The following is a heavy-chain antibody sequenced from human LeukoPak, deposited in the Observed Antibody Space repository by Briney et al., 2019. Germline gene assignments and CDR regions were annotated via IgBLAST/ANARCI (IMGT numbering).Heavy chain of an antibody. CDR2: IYHSGST. CDR1: GASVSSSGYY. J-gene: IGHJ4*02. V-gene: IGHV4-61*08. Sequence: SETLSLTCTVSGASVSSSGYYWSWIRQPPGKGLEWIGYIYHSGSTNYNPSLKSRVSISVHPSTNQFSLKLTSMTSADTAVYYCGRETIAATGTSVFFDYWGQGTLVTVSS. CDR3: GRETIAATGTSVFFDY. D-gene: IGHD6-13*01.